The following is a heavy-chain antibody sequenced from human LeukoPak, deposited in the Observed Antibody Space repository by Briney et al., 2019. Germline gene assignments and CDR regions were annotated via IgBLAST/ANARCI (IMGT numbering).Heavy chain of an antibody. Sequence: SETLSLTCTVSGGSISSGDYYWSWIRQPPGKGLEWIRYIYYSGSTYYNPSLKSRVTISVDTSKNQFSLKLSSVTAADTAVYYCARGPPGDLEDYWGQGTLVTVSS. CDR1: GGSISSGDYY. V-gene: IGHV4-30-4*01. CDR2: IYYSGST. D-gene: IGHD7-27*01. CDR3: ARGPPGDLEDY. J-gene: IGHJ4*02.